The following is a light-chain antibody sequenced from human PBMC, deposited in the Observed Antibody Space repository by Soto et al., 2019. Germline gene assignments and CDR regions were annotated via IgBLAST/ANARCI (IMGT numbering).Light chain of an antibody. CDR2: GNS. V-gene: IGLV1-40*01. J-gene: IGLJ1*01. CDR1: SSNIGAGYD. CDR3: QSYDSSLSAHNYV. Sequence: QSVLTQPPSVSEAPGQRVTISCTGSSSNIGAGYDVHWYQQLPGTAPKLLIYGNSNRPSGVPDRFSGSKSGTSASLAITGLQAEDEADYYCQSYDSSLSAHNYVFGTGTKVTV.